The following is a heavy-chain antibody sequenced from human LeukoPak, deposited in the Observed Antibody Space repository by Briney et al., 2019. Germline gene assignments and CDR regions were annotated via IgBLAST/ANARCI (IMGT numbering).Heavy chain of an antibody. V-gene: IGHV4-61*02. CDR3: ARFLTGGLYYFDS. CDR2: IYTSGST. J-gene: IGHJ4*02. D-gene: IGHD1-26*01. CDR1: GGSISSGSYY. Sequence: SQTLSLTCTVSGGSISSGSYYWSWIRQPAGKGLEWIGRIYTSGSTNYNPSLKSRVTISVDTSKNQFSLKLSSVTAADTAVYYCARFLTGGLYYFDSWGQGTLVTVSS.